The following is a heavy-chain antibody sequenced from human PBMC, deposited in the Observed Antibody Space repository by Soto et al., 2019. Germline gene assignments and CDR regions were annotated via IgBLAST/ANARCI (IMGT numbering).Heavy chain of an antibody. V-gene: IGHV2-70*19. Sequence: SGPTLVNPLQTLTLTCASSAFSLNTGRLCLSWVRQPTWKALVWLAVVRWDDEKHFSTSLRNRISVSKDASGDRVVLTMANMDRADSGTYYCVRNHGGYTAYYGMDVWGPGTTVTVSS. CDR2: VRWDDEK. D-gene: IGHD5-12*01. CDR1: AFSLNTGRLC. J-gene: IGHJ6*02. CDR3: VRNHGGYTAYYGMDV.